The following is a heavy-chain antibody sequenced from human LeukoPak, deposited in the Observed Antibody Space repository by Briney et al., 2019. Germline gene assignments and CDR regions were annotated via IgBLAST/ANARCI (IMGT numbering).Heavy chain of an antibody. J-gene: IGHJ4*02. V-gene: IGHV3-23*01. Sequence: GGSLRLSCAASGFTFSSSAMSWVRQAPGKGLEWVSAISNNGGYTYYADSVQGRFTISRDNAKNSLYLQMNSLRDEDTAVYYCASSGSYRFDYWGQGTLVTVSS. CDR1: GFTFSSSA. D-gene: IGHD1-26*01. CDR3: ASSGSYRFDY. CDR2: ISNNGGYT.